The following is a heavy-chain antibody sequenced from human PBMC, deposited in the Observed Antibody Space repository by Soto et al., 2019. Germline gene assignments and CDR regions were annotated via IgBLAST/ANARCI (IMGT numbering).Heavy chain of an antibody. CDR2: INHSGST. Sequence: PSETLSLTCAVYGGSFSGYYWSWIRHPPGKGLEWIGEINHSGSTNYNPSLKSRVTISVDTSKNQFSLKLSSVTAADTAVYYCARGHDIVVVPAAMPFDYWGQGTLVTVSS. V-gene: IGHV4-34*01. J-gene: IGHJ4*02. CDR1: GGSFSGYY. D-gene: IGHD2-2*01. CDR3: ARGHDIVVVPAAMPFDY.